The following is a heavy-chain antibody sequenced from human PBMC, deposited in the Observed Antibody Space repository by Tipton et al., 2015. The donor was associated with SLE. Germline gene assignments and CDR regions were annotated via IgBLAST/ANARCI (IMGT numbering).Heavy chain of an antibody. CDR1: GFTFSSYA. CDR3: ARGGDAFDI. D-gene: IGHD1-26*01. Sequence: SLRFSCAASGFTFSSYAMHWVRQAPGKGLEWVAVISYDGSNKYYADSVKGRFTISRDNSKNTLYLQMNSLRAEDTAVYYCARGGDAFDIWGQGTMVTVSS. V-gene: IGHV3-30*04. CDR2: ISYDGSNK. J-gene: IGHJ3*02.